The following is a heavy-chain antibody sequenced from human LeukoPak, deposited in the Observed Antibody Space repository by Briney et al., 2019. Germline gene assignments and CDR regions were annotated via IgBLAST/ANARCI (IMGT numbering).Heavy chain of an antibody. V-gene: IGHV4-59*12. CDR2: IYYSGST. J-gene: IGHJ4*02. CDR1: GVSISNYH. Sequence: SETLSLTCTVSGVSISNYHWSWIRQTAGKGLEWIGYIYYSGSTNYNPSLKSRVTISVDTSKNQFSLKLSSVTAADTAVYYCARGGPYYDILTVPFDYWGQGTLVTVSS. CDR3: ARGGPYYDILTVPFDY. D-gene: IGHD3-9*01.